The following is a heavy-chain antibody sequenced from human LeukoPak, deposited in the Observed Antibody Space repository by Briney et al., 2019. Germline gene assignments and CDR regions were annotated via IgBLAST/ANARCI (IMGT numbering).Heavy chain of an antibody. Sequence: ASVKVSCKTSGYTFTGYYMHWVRQAPGQGLEWMGWINPNSGGTNYAQKFQGRVTMTSDTSISTAYMELSRLRSDDTAVYYCARLESNTAMVDDAFDIWGQGTMVTVSS. J-gene: IGHJ3*02. D-gene: IGHD5-18*01. V-gene: IGHV1-2*02. CDR3: ARLESNTAMVDDAFDI. CDR1: GYTFTGYY. CDR2: INPNSGGT.